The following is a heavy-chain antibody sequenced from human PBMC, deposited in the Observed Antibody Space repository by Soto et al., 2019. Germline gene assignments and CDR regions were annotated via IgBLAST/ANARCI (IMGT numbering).Heavy chain of an antibody. CDR2: IASTGDSV. J-gene: IGHJ4*02. Sequence: VQLVESGGGLVQPGGSLRLSCAASGFVFRRYVMHWVRQVPGKGLEFVSTIASTGDSVGYADSVRGRFTTSRDNAKDFMYLQMNSLRPEDSALYFCVKDAPNGSIDYWGRGTLVIVSS. V-gene: IGHV3-9*01. CDR1: GFVFRRYV. CDR3: VKDAPNGSIDY. D-gene: IGHD3-10*01.